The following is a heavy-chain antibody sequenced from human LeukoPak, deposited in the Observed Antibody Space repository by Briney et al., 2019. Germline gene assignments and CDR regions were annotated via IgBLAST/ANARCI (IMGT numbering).Heavy chain of an antibody. CDR1: GDTFSNYH. V-gene: IGHV1-46*01. Sequence: ASVQVSCKASGDTFSNYHIYWVRQAPGQGIEWMGIINPRYGSTNYAQNFKRRVTMTRDMSTSTVYMELRSLRSEDTAVYYCAREEAKDGSTGYYFDYRGQGTLLTVSS. CDR3: AREEAKDGSTGYYFDY. J-gene: IGHJ4*02. D-gene: IGHD5-24*01. CDR2: INPRYGST.